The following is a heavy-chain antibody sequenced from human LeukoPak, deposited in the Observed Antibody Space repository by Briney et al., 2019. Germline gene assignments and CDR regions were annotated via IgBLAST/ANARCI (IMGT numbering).Heavy chain of an antibody. V-gene: IGHV3-9*01. D-gene: IGHD6-19*01. J-gene: IGHJ6*02. CDR3: AKDMSSGLYGMDV. CDR2: ISWNSGSI. Sequence: PGRSLRLSCAASGFTFDDYAMHWVRQAPGKGLEWVSGISWNSGSIGYADSVKGRFTISRDNAKNSLYPQMNSLRAEDTALYYCAKDMSSGLYGMDVWGQGTTVTVSS. CDR1: GFTFDDYA.